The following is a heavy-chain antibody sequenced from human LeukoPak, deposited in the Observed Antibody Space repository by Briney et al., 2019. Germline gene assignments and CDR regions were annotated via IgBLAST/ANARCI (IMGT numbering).Heavy chain of an antibody. D-gene: IGHD3-22*01. J-gene: IGHJ4*02. CDR3: ARFPAYYDSSGYYYEGDY. Sequence: ASVKVSCKASGYTFTSYYMHWVRRAPGQGLEWMGIINPSGGSTSYAQKFQGRVTMTRDTSISTAYMELSRLRSDDTAVYYCARFPAYYDSSGYYYEGDYWGQGTLVTVSS. CDR1: GYTFTSYY. V-gene: IGHV1-46*01. CDR2: INPSGGST.